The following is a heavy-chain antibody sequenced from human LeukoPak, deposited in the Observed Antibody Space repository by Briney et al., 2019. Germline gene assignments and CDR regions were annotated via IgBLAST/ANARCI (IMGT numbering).Heavy chain of an antibody. J-gene: IGHJ6*03. CDR2: ISGSGGST. D-gene: IGHD1-26*01. CDR3: ARLSGSYYYMDV. CDR1: GFTFSSYG. V-gene: IGHV3-23*01. Sequence: GGSLRLSCAASGFTFSSYGMSWGRQAPGRGLEWVSAISGSGGSTYYADSVKGRFTISRDNSKNTLYLQMNSLRAEDTAVYYCARLSGSYYYMDVWGKGTTVTISS.